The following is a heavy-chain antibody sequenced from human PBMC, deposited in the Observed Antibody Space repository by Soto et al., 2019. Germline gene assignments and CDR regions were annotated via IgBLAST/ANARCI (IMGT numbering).Heavy chain of an antibody. D-gene: IGHD6-13*01. CDR2: VFSTGSA. CDR3: ARHPLYSSRLNPYFDH. Sequence: SETLSLTSNVSGDSMTDYYWNWIRQPPGKGLEWIAYVFSTGSANYNPSLKSRVTLSVDTSKNQFYLKLKSVTAADTAVYFCARHPLYSSRLNPYFDHWGQG. J-gene: IGHJ4*02. CDR1: GDSMTDYY. V-gene: IGHV4-59*08.